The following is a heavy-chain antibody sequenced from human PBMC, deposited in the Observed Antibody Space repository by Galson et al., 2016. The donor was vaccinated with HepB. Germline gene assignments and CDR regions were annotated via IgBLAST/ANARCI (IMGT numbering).Heavy chain of an antibody. V-gene: IGHV3-73*01. D-gene: IGHD6-19*01. Sequence: SLRLSCAASGFTFSGSAIHWVRQASGKGLEWVGRIRGKANSYATAYAASVRGRFTISRDDSRNTAFLQMSSLKTEDTAIYYCHRLHTSGDSWGQGTLVTVSS. CDR2: IRGKANSYAT. CDR1: GFTFSGSA. CDR3: HRLHTSGDS. J-gene: IGHJ4*02.